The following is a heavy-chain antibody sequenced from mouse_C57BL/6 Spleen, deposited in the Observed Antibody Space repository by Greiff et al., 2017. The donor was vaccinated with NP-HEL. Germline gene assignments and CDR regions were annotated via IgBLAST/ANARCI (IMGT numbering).Heavy chain of an antibody. CDR1: GYTFTSYW. CDR2: IDPSDSYT. Sequence: VQLQQPGAELVRPGTSVKLSCKASGYTFTSYWMHWVKQRPGQGLEWIGVIDPSDSYTNYNQKFKGKATLTVDTSSSTAYMQLSSLTSEDSAVYYCARGYWYFDVWGTGTTVTVSS. V-gene: IGHV1-59*01. J-gene: IGHJ1*03. CDR3: ARGYWYFDV.